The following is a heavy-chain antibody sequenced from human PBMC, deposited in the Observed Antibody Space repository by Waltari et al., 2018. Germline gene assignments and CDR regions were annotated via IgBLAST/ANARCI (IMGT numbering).Heavy chain of an antibody. V-gene: IGHV1-69*10. Sequence: AISWVRQAPGQGLEWMGGIIPILGIANYAQKFQGRVTITADESTSTAYMELSSLRSEDTAVYYCARQAEGVVDYYYYYYMDVWGKGTTVTVSS. CDR2: IIPILGIA. J-gene: IGHJ6*03. CDR1: A. CDR3: ARQAEGVVDYYYYYYMDV. D-gene: IGHD3-22*01.